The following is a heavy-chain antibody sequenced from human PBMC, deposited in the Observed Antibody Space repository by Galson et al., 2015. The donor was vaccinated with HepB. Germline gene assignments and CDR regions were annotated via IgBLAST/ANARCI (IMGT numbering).Heavy chain of an antibody. V-gene: IGHV3-11*01. Sequence: ALRLSCAASGFTFSDHYMTWIRQAPGKGLEWVSYISNTGSIKYYADSVKGRFTISRDNAKNSLYLQMNSLRAEDTAVYYCVRGGTYHAWFAPWGQGTLVTVSS. CDR2: ISNTGSIK. CDR3: VRGGTYHAWFAP. CDR1: GFTFSDHY. D-gene: IGHD1-26*01. J-gene: IGHJ5*02.